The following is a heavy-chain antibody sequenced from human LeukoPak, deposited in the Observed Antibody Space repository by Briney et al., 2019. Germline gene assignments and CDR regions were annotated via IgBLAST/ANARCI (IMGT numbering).Heavy chain of an antibody. CDR3: ARDYHSSGWTFFDY. CDR1: GGSISSGSSY. D-gene: IGHD6-19*01. V-gene: IGHV4-61*02. J-gene: IGHJ4*02. CDR2: IFSSGST. Sequence: SETLSLTCTVSGGSISSGSSYWSWIRQPAGKGLEWIGRIFSSGSTNYNPSLKSRVTISIDTSKNQFSLKLSSVTAADTAVYYCARDYHSSGWTFFDYWGQGILVTVSS.